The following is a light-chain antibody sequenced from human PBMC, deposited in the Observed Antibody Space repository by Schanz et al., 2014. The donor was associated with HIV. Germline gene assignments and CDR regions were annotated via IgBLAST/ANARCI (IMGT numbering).Light chain of an antibody. Sequence: DIQMTQSPSSVSTSVGDRVTITCRASQGIGSWLAWYQQKPGKAPKLLISKASALGGGVPARFSGRGSGTEFTLTISNLEPDDFATYYCQQYTPYSHTFGQGTTLEI. CDR3: QQYTPYSHT. CDR1: QGIGSW. CDR2: KAS. V-gene: IGKV1-5*03. J-gene: IGKJ2*01.